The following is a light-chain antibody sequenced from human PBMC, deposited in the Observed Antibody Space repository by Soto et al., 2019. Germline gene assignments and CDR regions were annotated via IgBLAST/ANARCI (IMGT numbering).Light chain of an antibody. Sequence: DIPMTQSPSTLSASVGDRVTITCRASQSISSWLAWYQQKPGKAPKLLIYDASSLESGVPSRFSGSGSGTEVTLTISSLQPDDFATYYCQQYNSYSCTFGQGTKLEIK. CDR2: DAS. V-gene: IGKV1-5*01. J-gene: IGKJ2*02. CDR3: QQYNSYSCT. CDR1: QSISSW.